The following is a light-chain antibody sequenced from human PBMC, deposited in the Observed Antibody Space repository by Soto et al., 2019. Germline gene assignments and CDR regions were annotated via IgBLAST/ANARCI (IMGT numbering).Light chain of an antibody. V-gene: IGKV1-33*01. J-gene: IGKJ2*02. CDR2: DAS. CDR1: HGIKNY. Sequence: IQMTQSPSSLSASVGDRVTLTCQASHGIKNYLIWYQQKAGRAPKLLIYDASSLGAGVSSRFSGSGSGTHFTLTITSLQPEDIATYYCQQFDSVPCTFGQGTKLEI. CDR3: QQFDSVPCT.